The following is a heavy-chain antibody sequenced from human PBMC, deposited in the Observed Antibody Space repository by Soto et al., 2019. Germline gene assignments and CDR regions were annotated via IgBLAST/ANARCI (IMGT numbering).Heavy chain of an antibody. D-gene: IGHD6-19*01. CDR2: IYPGDSDT. J-gene: IGHJ4*02. Sequence: GESLKISCKGSGYSFTSYWIGWVRQMPGKGLEWMGIIYPGDSDTRYSPSFQGQVTISADKSISTAYLQWSSLKASDTAMYYCARQDDWYSSGWYAGYWGQGTLVTVSS. V-gene: IGHV5-51*01. CDR3: ARQDDWYSSGWYAGY. CDR1: GYSFTSYW.